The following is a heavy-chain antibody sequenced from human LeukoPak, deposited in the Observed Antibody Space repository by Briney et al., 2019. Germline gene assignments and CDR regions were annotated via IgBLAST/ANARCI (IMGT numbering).Heavy chain of an antibody. CDR1: GFTFRNYA. Sequence: PGGSLRLSCAASGFTFRNYAMAWFRQAPGKGLEWVSSISGSGANRYFADSVKGRFTISRDNSRNALYLQMNSLRAEDTAVYFCARQVGPDYWGQGTLVTVS. CDR2: ISGSGANR. V-gene: IGHV3-23*01. J-gene: IGHJ4*02. D-gene: IGHD3-10*01. CDR3: ARQVGPDY.